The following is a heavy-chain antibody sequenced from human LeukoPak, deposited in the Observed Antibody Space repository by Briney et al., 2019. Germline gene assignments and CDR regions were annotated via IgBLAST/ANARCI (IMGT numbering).Heavy chain of an antibody. Sequence: PSETLSLTCTVSGGSISSYYWSWIRQPAGKGLEWIGRIYTSGSTNYNPSLKSRVTMSVDTSKNQFSLKLGSVIAADTAVYYCARDHYYGSGSFNNWFDPWGQGTLVTVSS. CDR3: ARDHYYGSGSFNNWFDP. V-gene: IGHV4-4*07. D-gene: IGHD3-10*01. CDR2: IYTSGST. CDR1: GGSISSYY. J-gene: IGHJ5*02.